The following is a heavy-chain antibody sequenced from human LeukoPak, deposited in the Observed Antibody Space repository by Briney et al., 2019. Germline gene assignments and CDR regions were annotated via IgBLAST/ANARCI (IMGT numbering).Heavy chain of an antibody. D-gene: IGHD3-3*01. V-gene: IGHV3-30*04. J-gene: IGHJ4*02. Sequence: GALRLSCAASGFNFVNYAMHWVRQAPGKGLDWVALISYDGSFQSYADSVKGRFTISRDSSTNTVSLQMNSLRDEATAMYYCAREIRGYYAAYWGQGILVTVSS. CDR2: ISYDGSFQ. CDR3: AREIRGYYAAY. CDR1: GFNFVNYA.